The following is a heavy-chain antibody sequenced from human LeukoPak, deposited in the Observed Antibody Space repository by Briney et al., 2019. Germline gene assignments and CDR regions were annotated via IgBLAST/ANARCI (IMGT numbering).Heavy chain of an antibody. D-gene: IGHD3-16*01. CDR2: ISWNSGSI. Sequence: GRSLRLSCAASGFTFDDYAMHWVRQAPGKGLEWVSGISWNSGSIGYADSAKGRFTISRDNAKNSLYLQMNSLRAEDMALYYCAKDRTPGGAYMDVWGKGTTVTVSS. J-gene: IGHJ6*03. V-gene: IGHV3-9*03. CDR3: AKDRTPGGAYMDV. CDR1: GFTFDDYA.